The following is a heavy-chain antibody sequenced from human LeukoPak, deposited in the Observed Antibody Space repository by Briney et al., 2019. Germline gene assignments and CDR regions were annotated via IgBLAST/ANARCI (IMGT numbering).Heavy chain of an antibody. Sequence: SETLSLTCAVSGYSISSGYYWGWIRQPPGKGLEWIGSIYHSGSTYYNPSLKSRVTISVDPSKNQFSLKLSSVTAADTAVYYCAGLAGTKGYWGQGTLVTVSS. CDR1: GYSISSGYY. D-gene: IGHD2-2*01. CDR3: AGLAGTKGY. J-gene: IGHJ4*02. V-gene: IGHV4-38-2*01. CDR2: IYHSGST.